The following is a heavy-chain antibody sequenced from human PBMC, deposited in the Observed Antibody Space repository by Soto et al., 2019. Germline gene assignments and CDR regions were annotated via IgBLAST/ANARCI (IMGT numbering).Heavy chain of an antibody. J-gene: IGHJ5*02. Sequence: PGESLKISCAASGFTFSSYSMNWVRQAPGKGLEWVSSISSSSSYIYYADSVKGRFTISRDNAKNSLYLQMNSLRAEDTAVYYCASGDFFTPFDPWGQGTLVTVSS. CDR1: GFTFSSYS. D-gene: IGHD3-3*01. CDR3: ASGDFFTPFDP. V-gene: IGHV3-21*01. CDR2: ISSSSSYI.